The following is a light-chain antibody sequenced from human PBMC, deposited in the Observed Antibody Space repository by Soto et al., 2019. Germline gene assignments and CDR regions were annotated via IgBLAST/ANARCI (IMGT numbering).Light chain of an antibody. J-gene: IGLJ2*01. Sequence: QSVLTQPPSVSGAPGQRVTISCTGSSSNIGADYDVHWYQQPPGTAPKLLIYGNTNRPSGVPDRFSGSKSGTSASLAITGLQAEDEADYYCQSFDSSLSGSVVFGGGTKLTVL. CDR3: QSFDSSLSGSVV. V-gene: IGLV1-40*01. CDR1: SSNIGADYD. CDR2: GNT.